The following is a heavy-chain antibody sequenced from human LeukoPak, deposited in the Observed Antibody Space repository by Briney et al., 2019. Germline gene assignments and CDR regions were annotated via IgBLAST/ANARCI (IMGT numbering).Heavy chain of an antibody. Sequence: GGSLRLSCAASGFLFSDYWMSWVRQAPGKGLEWVANIKQDESEKYYLDSVKGRFTISRDNTKNSLYLQMNSLRVEDTAVYYCARDEPGFGELLVHWGEGSLVTVSS. CDR2: IKQDESEK. CDR1: GFLFSDYW. D-gene: IGHD3-10*01. CDR3: ARDEPGFGELLVH. V-gene: IGHV3-7*01. J-gene: IGHJ4*02.